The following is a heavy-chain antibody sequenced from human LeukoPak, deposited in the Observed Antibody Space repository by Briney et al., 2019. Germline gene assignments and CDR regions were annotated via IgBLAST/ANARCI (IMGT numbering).Heavy chain of an antibody. CDR2: ISSRSSYI. CDR1: GFTFSSYS. D-gene: IGHD6-13*01. CDR3: AREDEVAAAGPSAFDI. J-gene: IGHJ3*02. Sequence: GGSLRLSCAASGFTFSSYSMNWVRQAPGKGLEWVSSISSRSSYIYYADSVKGGFTISRDNAKNSMYLQMNSLSAEDTAVYYCAREDEVAAAGPSAFDIWGQGTMVTVSS. V-gene: IGHV3-21*01.